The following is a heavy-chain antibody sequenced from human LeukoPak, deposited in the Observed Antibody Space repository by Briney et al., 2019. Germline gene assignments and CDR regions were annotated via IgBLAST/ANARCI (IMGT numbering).Heavy chain of an antibody. D-gene: IGHD1-14*01. V-gene: IGHV3-30*18. J-gene: IGHJ4*02. CDR1: GFTFSSYG. Sequence: GGSLRLSCAASGFTFSSYGMHWVRQAPGKGLEWVAVISYDGSNKYYADSVKGRFTISRDNSKNTLYLQMNSLRAEDTAVYYCAKDKEPQGFDYWGQGTLVTVSS. CDR2: ISYDGSNK. CDR3: AKDKEPQGFDY.